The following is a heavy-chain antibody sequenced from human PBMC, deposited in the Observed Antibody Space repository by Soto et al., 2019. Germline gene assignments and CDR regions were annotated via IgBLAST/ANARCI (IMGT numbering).Heavy chain of an antibody. CDR3: ARVDDGYNPYYFDY. J-gene: IGHJ4*02. V-gene: IGHV4-59*01. CDR1: GGSISSYY. D-gene: IGHD5-12*01. CDR2: IYYSGST. Sequence: QVQLQESGPGLVKPSETLSLTCTVSGGSISSYYWSWIRQPPGKGLEWIGYIYYSGSTNYNPSLKRRVTXXVXTXXNQFSLKLSSVTAADTAVYYCARVDDGYNPYYFDYWGQGTLVTVSS.